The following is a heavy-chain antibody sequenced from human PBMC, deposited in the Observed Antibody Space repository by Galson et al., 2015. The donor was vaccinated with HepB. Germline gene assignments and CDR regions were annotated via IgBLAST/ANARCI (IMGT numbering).Heavy chain of an antibody. D-gene: IGHD3-3*01. Sequence: SVKVSCKASGYTFTSYDINWVRQATGQGLEWMGWMNPNSGNTGYAQKFQGRVTMTRNTSISTAYMKLSSLRSEDTAVYYCARAPYYDFLGAFDIWGQGTMATVSS. J-gene: IGHJ3*02. CDR2: MNPNSGNT. CDR1: GYTFTSYD. V-gene: IGHV1-8*01. CDR3: ARAPYYDFLGAFDI.